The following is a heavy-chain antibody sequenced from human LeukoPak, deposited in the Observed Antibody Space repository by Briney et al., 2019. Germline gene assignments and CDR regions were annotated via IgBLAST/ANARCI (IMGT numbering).Heavy chain of an antibody. J-gene: IGHJ4*02. CDR3: AKDGDSSGYYYFDY. D-gene: IGHD3-22*01. CDR1: GFTFDDYA. V-gene: IGHV3-9*01. CDR2: ISWNSGSI. Sequence: GGSLRLSCAASGFTFDDYAMHWVRQAPGKGLEWVSGISWNSGSIGYADSVKGRFTISRDNAKNSLYLQMSSLRAEDTALYYCAKDGDSSGYYYFDYWGQGTLVTVSS.